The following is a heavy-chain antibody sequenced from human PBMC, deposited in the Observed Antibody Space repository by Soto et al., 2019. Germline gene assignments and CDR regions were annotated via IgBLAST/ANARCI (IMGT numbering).Heavy chain of an antibody. V-gene: IGHV3-21*04. CDR1: GFTLTTYT. Sequence: GGSLRLSCEASGFTLTTYTMNWVRQASGKGLEWVSSITSSSGHIYYADSVKGRFTISRDNARNSLYLQMNSLRAEDTAVYYCAKAVRIAARLPWFDPWGQGTLVTVSS. CDR2: ITSSSGHI. CDR3: AKAVRIAARLPWFDP. J-gene: IGHJ5*02. D-gene: IGHD6-6*01.